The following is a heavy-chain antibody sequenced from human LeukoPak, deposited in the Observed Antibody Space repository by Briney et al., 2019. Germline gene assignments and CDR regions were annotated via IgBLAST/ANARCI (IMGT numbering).Heavy chain of an antibody. CDR2: IDWDDDN. CDR1: GFSLSTSGMC. J-gene: IGHJ4*02. Sequence: SGPTLVNPTQTLTLTCTFSGFSLSTSGMCVSWIRQPPGKALEWLARIDWDDDNYYSTSLKTRLTISKDTSKNQVVLTMTNMDPVDTATYYCARIRYSSGWYSMDYWGQGTLVTVSS. D-gene: IGHD6-19*01. V-gene: IGHV2-70*11. CDR3: ARIRYSSGWYSMDY.